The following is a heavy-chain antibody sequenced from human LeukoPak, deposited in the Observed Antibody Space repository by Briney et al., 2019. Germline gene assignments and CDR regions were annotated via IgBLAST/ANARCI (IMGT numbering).Heavy chain of an antibody. D-gene: IGHD4-17*01. CDR2: ISGSGGST. CDR1: GFTFSSYA. V-gene: IGHV3-23*01. J-gene: IGHJ6*03. Sequence: GGSLRLSCAASGFTFSSYAMSWVRQAPGKGLEWVSAISGSGGSTYYADSVKGRFTISRDNSKNALYLQMNSLRAEDTAVYYCAKYYGDYAYYYYMDVWGKGTTVTVSS. CDR3: AKYYGDYAYYYYMDV.